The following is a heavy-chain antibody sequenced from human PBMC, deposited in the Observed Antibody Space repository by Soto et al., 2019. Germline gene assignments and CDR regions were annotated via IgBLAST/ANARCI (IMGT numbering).Heavy chain of an antibody. V-gene: IGHV3-23*01. CDR2: ISGSGGST. D-gene: IGHD1-7*01. CDR3: AKDLRGYYDRLDYNWNYGFDY. Sequence: GGSLRLSCAASGFTFSSYAMSWVRQAPGKGLEWVSAISGSGGSTYYADSVKGRFTISRDNSKNTLYLQMNSLRAEVTAVYYCAKDLRGYYDRLDYNWNYGFDYWGQGTLVTVSS. CDR1: GFTFSSYA. J-gene: IGHJ4*02.